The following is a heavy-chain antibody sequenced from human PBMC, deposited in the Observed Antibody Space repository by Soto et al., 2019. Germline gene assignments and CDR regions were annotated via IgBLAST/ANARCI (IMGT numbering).Heavy chain of an antibody. D-gene: IGHD5-18*01. CDR1: GGSIRSYY. Sequence: SETLSLTCNVSGGSIRSYYWSWIRQPPGKGLEWIGYIYYSGSTNYNPSLKSRVTISVDTSKNQFSLRLSSVTAADTAVYYCASDVGGYNYGEGPFDYWGQGTLVTVSS. J-gene: IGHJ4*02. CDR3: ASDVGGYNYGEGPFDY. V-gene: IGHV4-59*01. CDR2: IYYSGST.